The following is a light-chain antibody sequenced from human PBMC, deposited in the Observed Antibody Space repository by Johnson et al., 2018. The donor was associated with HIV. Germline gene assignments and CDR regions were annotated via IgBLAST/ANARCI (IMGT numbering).Light chain of an antibody. V-gene: IGLV1-51*01. CDR2: DNN. J-gene: IGLJ1*01. CDR3: GAWDSSLSAHYV. Sequence: QSILTQPPSVSAAPGQKVTISCSGSTSKIGNNYVSWYQHLPGAAPKLLIYDNNKRPSGIPDRFSGSKSGTSATLGITGLQTGDEADYYCGAWDSSLSAHYVFGPGTKLTVL. CDR1: TSKIGNNY.